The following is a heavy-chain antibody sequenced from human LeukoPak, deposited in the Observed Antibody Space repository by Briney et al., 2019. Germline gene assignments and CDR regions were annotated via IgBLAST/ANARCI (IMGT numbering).Heavy chain of an antibody. D-gene: IGHD4-17*01. V-gene: IGHV3-7*05. CDR2: IKQDGSEK. CDR1: GFTFSRYW. CDR3: AGDSNVRDHTVTTWDY. Sequence: PGGSLRLSCAASGFTFSRYWMSWVRQAPGKGLEWVANIKQDGSEKYYVDSVKGRFTISRDNAKNSLYLQMNSLRAEDTAVYYCAGDSNVRDHTVTTWDYWGQGTLVTVSS. J-gene: IGHJ4*02.